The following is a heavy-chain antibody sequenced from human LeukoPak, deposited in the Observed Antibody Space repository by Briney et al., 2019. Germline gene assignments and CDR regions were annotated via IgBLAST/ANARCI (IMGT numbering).Heavy chain of an antibody. CDR3: AREPVGVGFDY. Sequence: PGGTLTLSCAAYRFTFCSDSMKRDRQAPGRGLEWVSSISSSRSDIYYADSVKGRFTISRDNAKYSLYLQMNSLRAEDTAVYYCAREPVGVGFDYWGQGTLVTVSS. J-gene: IGHJ4*02. V-gene: IGHV3-21*01. CDR2: ISSSRSDI. D-gene: IGHD1-26*01. CDR1: RFTFCSDS.